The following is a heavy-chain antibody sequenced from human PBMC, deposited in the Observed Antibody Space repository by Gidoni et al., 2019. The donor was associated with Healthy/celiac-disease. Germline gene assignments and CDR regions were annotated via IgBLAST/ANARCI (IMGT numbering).Heavy chain of an antibody. Sequence: EVQLLESGGGLVQPGGSLGLSCAASGFTFSSYAMSWVRQAPGKGLVWVSALSGSGGSTYFADSVKGRFTISRDNSKNTLYLQMNSLRAEDTAVYYCAKDGRGSGSYYKQLFDYWGQGTLVTVSS. CDR2: LSGSGGST. V-gene: IGHV3-23*01. CDR1: GFTFSSYA. D-gene: IGHD3-10*01. CDR3: AKDGRGSGSYYKQLFDY. J-gene: IGHJ4*02.